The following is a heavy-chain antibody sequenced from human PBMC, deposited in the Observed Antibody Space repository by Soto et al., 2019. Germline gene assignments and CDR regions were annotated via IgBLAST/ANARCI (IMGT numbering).Heavy chain of an antibody. V-gene: IGHV3-64D*06. Sequence: PGGSLRLSCSASGFPFSSYALHLVRQAPGKGLEYVSSISRNGGSTYYADSVKGRFTLSRDNSKNTLYLQMSSLRAEDTAVYYCVIYDGWSGYFSYYYYGRDVWGQGTTVTVSS. CDR2: ISRNGGST. D-gene: IGHD3-3*01. J-gene: IGHJ6*02. CDR1: GFPFSSYA. CDR3: VIYDGWSGYFSYYYYGRDV.